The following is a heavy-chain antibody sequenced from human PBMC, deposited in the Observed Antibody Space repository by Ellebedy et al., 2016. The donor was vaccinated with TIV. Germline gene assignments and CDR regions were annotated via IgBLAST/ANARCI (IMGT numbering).Heavy chain of an antibody. V-gene: IGHV3-53*01. CDR1: GFIVSGRW. CDR2: IDAVGFT. Sequence: GESLKISCAASGFIVSGRWMSWVRPAPGKGLDWVSTIDAVGFTNYADSVKGRFTISRDSSENILYLQMNSLRNDDTAEYFCVRAENGMDVWGQGSTVTVSS. CDR3: VRAENGMDV. J-gene: IGHJ6*02.